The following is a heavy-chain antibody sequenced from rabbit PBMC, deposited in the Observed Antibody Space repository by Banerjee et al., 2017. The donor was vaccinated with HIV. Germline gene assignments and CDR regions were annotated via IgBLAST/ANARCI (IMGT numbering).Heavy chain of an antibody. V-gene: IGHV1S40*01. CDR2: INTSSGNT. D-gene: IGHD4-1*01. J-gene: IGHJ6*01. CDR1: GFTLSSYW. Sequence: QSLEESGGGLVKPGASLTLTCTASGFTLSSYWMCWVRQAPGKGLEWIACINTSSGNTVYASWAKGRFTISKTSSTTVTLQMTGLTVADTATYFCARDLAGVIGWNFGLWGPGTLVTVS. CDR3: ARDLAGVIGWNFGL.